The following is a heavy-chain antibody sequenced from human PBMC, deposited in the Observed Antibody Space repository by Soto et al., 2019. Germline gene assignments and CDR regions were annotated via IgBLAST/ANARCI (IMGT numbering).Heavy chain of an antibody. Sequence: ASVKVSCKTSGYIFTCYSIFWVRQAPGQSLEWMGWINAANGNTKYSQKFQGRVTITKDTIATTSYMELSGLRSEDTAVYYCARENDFLTGYSFDYWGQGTLVTVSS. D-gene: IGHD3-9*01. CDR1: GYIFTCYS. V-gene: IGHV1-3*01. J-gene: IGHJ4*02. CDR3: ARENDFLTGYSFDY. CDR2: INAANGNT.